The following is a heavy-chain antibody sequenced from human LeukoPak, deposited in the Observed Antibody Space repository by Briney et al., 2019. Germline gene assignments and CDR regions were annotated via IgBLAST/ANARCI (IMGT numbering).Heavy chain of an antibody. Sequence: PSETLSLTCAVSGGSISSGGYSWSWIRQPPGKGLEWIGYIYHSGSTYYNPSLKSRVTISVDRSKNQFSLKLSPVTAADTAVYYCARGRHRNRSHYPPGGAPVTYYFDYWGQGTLVTVSS. CDR3: ARGRHRNRSHYPPGGAPVTYYFDY. D-gene: IGHD2-15*01. CDR1: GGSISSGGYS. CDR2: IYHSGST. V-gene: IGHV4-30-2*01. J-gene: IGHJ4*02.